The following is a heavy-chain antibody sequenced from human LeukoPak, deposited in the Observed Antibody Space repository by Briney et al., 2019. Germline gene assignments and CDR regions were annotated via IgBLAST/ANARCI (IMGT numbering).Heavy chain of an antibody. J-gene: IGHJ4*02. V-gene: IGHV3-23*01. CDR1: GFTFSSYA. CDR2: ISGSGGST. CDR3: AKKGLLWFGEFDY. Sequence: GGSLRLSCAASGFTFSSYAMSWVRQAPGKGLEWVSAISGSGGSTYYADSVKGQFTISRDNSKNTLYLQMNSLRAEDTAVYYCAKKGLLWFGEFDYWGQGTLVTVSS. D-gene: IGHD3-10*01.